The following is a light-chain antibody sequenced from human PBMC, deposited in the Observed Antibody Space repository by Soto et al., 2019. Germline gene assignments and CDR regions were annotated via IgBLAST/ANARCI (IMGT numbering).Light chain of an antibody. CDR3: CSYTDSSTRVV. CDR1: SSDVGSDNL. J-gene: IGLJ2*01. CDR2: EGS. Sequence: QSALTQPASVSGSSGQSITISCTGTSSDVGSDNLVSWYQQYPGKAPKLMLYEGSKRPSGVSNRFSGSKSGNTASLTISGLQADDEADYYCCSYTDSSTRVVFGGGTKLTVL. V-gene: IGLV2-23*01.